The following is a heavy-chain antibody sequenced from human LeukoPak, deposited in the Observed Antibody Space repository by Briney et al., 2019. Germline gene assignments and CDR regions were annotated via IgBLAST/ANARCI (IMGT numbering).Heavy chain of an antibody. J-gene: IGHJ4*02. CDR3: ARTLGIQLWLVFDY. CDR1: GYTFTSYG. D-gene: IGHD5-18*01. V-gene: IGHV1-18*01. Sequence: ASVKVSCKASGYTFTSYGISWVRQAPGHGLEWMGWISAYNGNTNYAQKFQGRVTMTRDTSISTAYMELSRLRSDDTAVYYCARTLGIQLWLVFDYWGQGTLVTVSS. CDR2: ISAYNGNT.